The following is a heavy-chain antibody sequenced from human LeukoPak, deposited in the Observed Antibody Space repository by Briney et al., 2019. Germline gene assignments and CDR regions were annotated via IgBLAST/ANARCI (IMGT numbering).Heavy chain of an antibody. CDR3: ARVSSGWYMRGY. D-gene: IGHD6-19*01. Sequence: GGSLRLSCAASGFTFSSYSMNWVRQAPGKGLEWVSSISSSSSYIYYADSVKGRFTISRDNAKNSLYLQMNSLRAEDTAVYYCARVSSGWYMRGYWGQGTLVTVSS. J-gene: IGHJ4*02. CDR2: ISSSSSYI. CDR1: GFTFSSYS. V-gene: IGHV3-21*01.